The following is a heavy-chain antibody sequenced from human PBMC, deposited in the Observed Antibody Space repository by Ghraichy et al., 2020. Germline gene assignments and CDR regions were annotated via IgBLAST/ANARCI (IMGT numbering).Heavy chain of an antibody. V-gene: IGHV4-59*08. CDR3: ARQGMTPLYYFDY. CDR1: GGSINNYY. D-gene: IGHD3-10*01. Sequence: SETLSLTCTVSGGSINNYYWSWVRQPPGKGLEWIGYIYDSGNTNYNPSLKSRVTISVDTSNNQFSLKLSSVTAADSAVYYCARQGMTPLYYFDYWGQGTLVTVSS. J-gene: IGHJ4*02. CDR2: IYDSGNT.